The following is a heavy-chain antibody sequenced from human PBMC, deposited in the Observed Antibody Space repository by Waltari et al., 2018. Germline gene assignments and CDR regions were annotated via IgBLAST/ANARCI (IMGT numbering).Heavy chain of an antibody. CDR1: GVYITNNRYY. D-gene: IGHD3-10*01. CDR2: VYYSGTT. Sequence: QLELQESGPRLVKPSETLSLRCTGSGVYITNNRYYYDLLPQPPGKGRAWIGTVYYSGTTYYNPSLESRVTISVDSSTNQFSLNLNSVTAADTAVYFCARRLGSGSYFNQGWFDPWGHGTLVTVSS. J-gene: IGHJ5*02. CDR3: ARRLGSGSYFNQGWFDP. V-gene: IGHV4-39*01.